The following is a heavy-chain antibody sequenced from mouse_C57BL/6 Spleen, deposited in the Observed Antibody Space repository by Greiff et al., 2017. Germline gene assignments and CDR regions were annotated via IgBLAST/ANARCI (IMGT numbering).Heavy chain of an antibody. CDR3: AMTGYDYACFAY. CDR2: IHPSDSYT. Sequence: VQLQQPGAELVKPGASVKVSCKASGYTFTSYWMHWVKQRPGQGLEWIGRIHPSDSYTNYNQKFKGKATFTVDKASRTAYMQLSSLTSEDSAVYDCAMTGYDYACFAYWGQGTLVTVSA. D-gene: IGHD2-4*01. J-gene: IGHJ3*01. CDR1: GYTFTSYW. V-gene: IGHV1-74*01.